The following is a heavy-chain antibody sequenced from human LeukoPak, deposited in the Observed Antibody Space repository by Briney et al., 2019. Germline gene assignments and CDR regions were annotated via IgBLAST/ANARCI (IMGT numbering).Heavy chain of an antibody. CDR2: IYTSGSN. Sequence: SETLSLTCTVSGASISSYYGSCVRQPAGKGLECIGRIYTSGSNNYNPSLKSQVTMPEDTPKNQFSLKLSAVNSADPAWYTVARVLIGFCTTSCYDAFDIWGHGTLVTVSS. CDR1: GASISSYY. CDR3: ARVLIGFCTTSCYDAFDI. V-gene: IGHV4-4*07. J-gene: IGHJ3*02. D-gene: IGHD2-2*01.